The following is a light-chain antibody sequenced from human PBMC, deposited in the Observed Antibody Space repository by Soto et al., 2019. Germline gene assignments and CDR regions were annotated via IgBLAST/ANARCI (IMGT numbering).Light chain of an antibody. CDR1: QSISSY. Sequence: DIQMTHSPSSLSASVGDRVTITCRASQSISSYLNWYQQKPGKAPKLLIYAASSLQSGVPSRFSGSGSGTDFSLTISSLQPEDFATYSCQQSYSTTWTFGQGTKVDIK. CDR2: AAS. V-gene: IGKV1-39*01. CDR3: QQSYSTTWT. J-gene: IGKJ1*01.